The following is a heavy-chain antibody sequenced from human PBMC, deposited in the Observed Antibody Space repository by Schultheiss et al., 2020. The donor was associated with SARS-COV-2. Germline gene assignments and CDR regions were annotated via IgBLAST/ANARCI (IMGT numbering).Heavy chain of an antibody. CDR2: ISAYNGNT. D-gene: IGHD2-2*02. J-gene: IGHJ5*02. V-gene: IGHV1-18*01. CDR3: ARALGSPYTSPRFDP. CDR1: GYTFTSYG. Sequence: ASVKVSCKASGYTFTSYGISWVRQAPGQGLEWMGWISAYNGNTNYAQKLQGRVTMTTDTSTSTAYMELSSLRSEDTAVYYCARALGSPYTSPRFDPWGQGTLVTVSS.